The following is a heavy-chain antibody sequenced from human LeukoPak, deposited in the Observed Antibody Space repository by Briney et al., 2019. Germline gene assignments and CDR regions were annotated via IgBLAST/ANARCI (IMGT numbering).Heavy chain of an antibody. CDR1: GFTFSSYA. V-gene: IGHV3-64D*06. CDR2: ISSNWGST. J-gene: IGHJ4*02. D-gene: IGHD5-12*01. Sequence: PGGSLRLSCSASGFTFSSYAMHWVRQAPGKGLEYVSAISSNWGSTYYADSAKGRFTISRDNSKNTLYLQMSSLRAEDTAVYYCVKGNSGYVRRYFDYWGQGTLVTVSS. CDR3: VKGNSGYVRRYFDY.